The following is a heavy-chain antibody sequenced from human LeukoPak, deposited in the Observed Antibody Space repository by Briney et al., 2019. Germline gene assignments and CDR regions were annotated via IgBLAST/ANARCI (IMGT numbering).Heavy chain of an antibody. CDR1: GFTFSSYG. CDR2: IWYDGSNK. Sequence: GGSLRLSCAASGFTFSSYGMHWVRQAPGKGLEWVAVIWYDGSNKYYADSVKGRSTISRDNSKNTLYLQMNSLRAEDTAVYYCARDGSGGPHDAFDIWGQGTMVTVSS. D-gene: IGHD6-19*01. J-gene: IGHJ3*02. CDR3: ARDGSGGPHDAFDI. V-gene: IGHV3-33*01.